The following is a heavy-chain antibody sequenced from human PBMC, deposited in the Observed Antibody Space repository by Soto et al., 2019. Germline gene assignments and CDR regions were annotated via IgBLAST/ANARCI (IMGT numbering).Heavy chain of an antibody. D-gene: IGHD6-19*01. J-gene: IGHJ6*02. CDR3: AKVRYSSPMCYYYGMDV. CDR1: RVAFSKFI. CDR2: VIPVFGTA. Sequence: QAQLEQSGGEVKKPGSSVKVSCKASRVAFSKFIVTWVRQAPGLGLEWVGGVIPVFGTANYAQKFQGRVTITADESTSTSYMEVNNLRSEDTGVYYCAKVRYSSPMCYYYGMDVWGQGTTVTVSS. V-gene: IGHV1-69*01.